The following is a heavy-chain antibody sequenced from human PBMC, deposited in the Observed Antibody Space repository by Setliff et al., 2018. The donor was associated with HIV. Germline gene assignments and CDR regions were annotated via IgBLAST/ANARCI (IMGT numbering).Heavy chain of an antibody. CDR3: ARCYYNFWSGYPLDYMDV. D-gene: IGHD3-3*01. Sequence: TSETLSLTCTVSGGSISSSSYYWGWIRQPPGKGLEWIGSIFYTGSTYYNPSLKSRVTMSVGTSKNQFSLKLSSVTAADTAVYYCARCYYNFWSGYPLDYMDVWGKGTTVTVSS. V-gene: IGHV4-39*07. J-gene: IGHJ6*03. CDR1: GGSISSSSYY. CDR2: IFYTGST.